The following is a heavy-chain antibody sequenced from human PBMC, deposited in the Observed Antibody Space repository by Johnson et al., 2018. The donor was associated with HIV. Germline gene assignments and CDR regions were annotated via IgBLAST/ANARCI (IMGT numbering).Heavy chain of an antibody. CDR2: IYSGGST. D-gene: IGHD1/OR15-1a*01. J-gene: IGHJ3*02. Sequence: VQLVESGGGVVRPGGSLRLSCAASGFTVSSNYMSWVRQAPGKGLEWVSVIYSGGSTYYADSVKGRFTISRDNSKNTLYLQMNSLRAEDTAVYYCARDLGNWDSPRSAFDIWGQGTMVTVSS. V-gene: IGHV3-66*01. CDR3: ARDLGNWDSPRSAFDI. CDR1: GFTVSSNY.